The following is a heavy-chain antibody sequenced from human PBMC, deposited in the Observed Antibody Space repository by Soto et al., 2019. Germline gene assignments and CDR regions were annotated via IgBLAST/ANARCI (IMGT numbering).Heavy chain of an antibody. Sequence: QVQLVESGGGVVQPGRSLRLSCAASGFTFSSYGMHWVRQAPGKGLEWVAVISYDGSNKYYADSVKGRFTISRDNSKNTLYLQMNSLRAEDTAVYFCAKLAAVYWGQGTLVTVSS. CDR2: ISYDGSNK. V-gene: IGHV3-30*18. CDR3: AKLAAVY. J-gene: IGHJ4*02. CDR1: GFTFSSYG. D-gene: IGHD6-13*01.